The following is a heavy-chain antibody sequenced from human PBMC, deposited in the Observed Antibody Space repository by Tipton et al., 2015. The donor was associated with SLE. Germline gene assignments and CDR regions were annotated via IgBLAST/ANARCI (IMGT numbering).Heavy chain of an antibody. Sequence: GSLRLSCAASGFTFSSYWMSWVRQAPGKGLEWVANIKQDGSEKYYVDSVKGRFTISRDNAKNSLYLQMNSLRAEDTAVYHCARDPADYYYYGMDVWGQGTTVTVSS. V-gene: IGHV3-7*01. J-gene: IGHJ6*02. CDR1: GFTFSSYW. CDR3: ARDPADYYYYGMDV. CDR2: IKQDGSEK.